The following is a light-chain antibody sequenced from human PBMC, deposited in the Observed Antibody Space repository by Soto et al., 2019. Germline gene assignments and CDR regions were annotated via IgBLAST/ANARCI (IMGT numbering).Light chain of an antibody. Sequence: DIQMTQSPSTLSASVGDRVTITCRASQSISSWLAWYQQKPGKAPKLLIYDASSLESGVPSRFSGSGSGTEFTLTISSLQPDDFATYYCQQYNSYSSTFSQGTKLEI. CDR1: QSISSW. J-gene: IGKJ2*01. CDR2: DAS. V-gene: IGKV1-5*01. CDR3: QQYNSYSST.